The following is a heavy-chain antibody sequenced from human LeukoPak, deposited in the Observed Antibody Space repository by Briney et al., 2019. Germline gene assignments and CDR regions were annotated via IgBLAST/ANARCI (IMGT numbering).Heavy chain of an antibody. J-gene: IGHJ4*02. D-gene: IGHD3-16*01. CDR1: RFTFTNYA. Sequence: GGSLRLSCAASRFTFTNYAMTWVRQVPGKGLEWVSHISGSGGSSYHVYSVKGRFTISRDNSKNTLYLQMNSLRAEDTAVYYVARLGRYADYWGQGTLVTVSS. V-gene: IGHV3-23*01. CDR2: ISGSGGSS. CDR3: ARLGRYADY.